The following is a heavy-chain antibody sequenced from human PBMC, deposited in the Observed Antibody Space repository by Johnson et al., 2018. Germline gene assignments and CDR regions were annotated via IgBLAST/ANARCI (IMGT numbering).Heavy chain of an antibody. CDR2: ISYAGSNK. Sequence: VQLLESGGGVVQXGRSLRLSCAASGFTFSSYAMHWVRQAPGKGLEWVAVISYAGSNKYYADSVKGRFTISRDNSKNTLYLQRNSRRAEDTAVYYCARDSCAYSSSCQKVAFDIWGQGTMVTVSS. CDR3: ARDSCAYSSSCQKVAFDI. CDR1: GFTFSSYA. J-gene: IGHJ3*02. V-gene: IGHV3-30-3*01. D-gene: IGHD6-13*01.